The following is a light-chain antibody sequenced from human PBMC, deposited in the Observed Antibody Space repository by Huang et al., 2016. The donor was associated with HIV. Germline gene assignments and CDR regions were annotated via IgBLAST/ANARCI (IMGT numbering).Light chain of an antibody. Sequence: ERVMTQSPDTLSVSLGETATLSCRASQYVSSNLAWYQQKPGQAPRLLIDGESTRVTDIPARVSGSGSGIEFTLTISTLQSEDFAVYYCQQYNNWPRTFGQGTKLEIK. J-gene: IGKJ2*01. CDR1: QYVSSN. CDR2: GES. CDR3: QQYNNWPRT. V-gene: IGKV3-15*01.